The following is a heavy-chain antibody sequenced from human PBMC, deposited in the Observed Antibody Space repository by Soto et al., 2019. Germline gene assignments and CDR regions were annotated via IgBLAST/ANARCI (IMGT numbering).Heavy chain of an antibody. J-gene: IGHJ6*02. CDR1: GFTFSDYY. V-gene: IGHV3-11*06. Sequence: PGGSLRLSCAASGFTFSDYYMSWIRQAPGKGLEWVSYISSSSSYTNYADSVKGRFTISRDNAKNSLYLQMNSLRAEDTAVYYCARDQLSSSWDYYYYYGMDVWGQGTTVTVSS. CDR2: ISSSSSYT. D-gene: IGHD6-13*01. CDR3: ARDQLSSSWDYYYYYGMDV.